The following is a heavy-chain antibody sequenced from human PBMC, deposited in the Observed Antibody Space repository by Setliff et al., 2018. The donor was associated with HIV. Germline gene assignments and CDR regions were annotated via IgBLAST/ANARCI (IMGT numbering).Heavy chain of an antibody. V-gene: IGHV3-9*01. D-gene: IGHD6-19*01. J-gene: IGHJ3*01. CDR2: ISWNGDLT. CDR3: LKDTVDIRAWSDGFDV. Sequence: GGSLRLSCAGSGFIFSNYAMYWVRQGPGKGLEWVSGISWNGDLTAYAKSAKGRFTISRYNARKSLYLQMNSLTTEDTALYYGLKDTVDIRAWSDGFDVWGRGTRVTV. CDR1: GFIFSNYA.